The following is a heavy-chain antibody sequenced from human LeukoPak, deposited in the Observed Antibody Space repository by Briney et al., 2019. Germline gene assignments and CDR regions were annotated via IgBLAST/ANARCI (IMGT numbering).Heavy chain of an antibody. D-gene: IGHD6-19*01. Sequence: SETLSLTCSVSGGSISSTTYYWGWIRQPPGKGLEWIGTIYYSRSTYYNLSLESRVTLSVDTSKNQFSLKLNSVTAADTAVYFCARLGYTLGWYWFAPWGQGTLVTVSS. J-gene: IGHJ5*02. CDR1: GGSISSTTYY. CDR2: IYYSRST. CDR3: ARLGYTLGWYWFAP. V-gene: IGHV4-39*01.